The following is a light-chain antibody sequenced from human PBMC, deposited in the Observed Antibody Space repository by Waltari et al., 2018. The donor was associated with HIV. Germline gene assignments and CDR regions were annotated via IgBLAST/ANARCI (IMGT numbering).Light chain of an antibody. CDR1: SSNIGSNY. Sequence: QSVLTQPPSASGTPGQRVTISCSGSSSNIGSNYVYWYQQLPGTAPKLLIQRNNQRPSGVPDRFSGSKSGTSASLAISGLRSEDEADYYCATWDDNLSGWVFGGGTKLTVL. CDR2: RNN. J-gene: IGLJ3*02. CDR3: ATWDDNLSGWV. V-gene: IGLV1-47*01.